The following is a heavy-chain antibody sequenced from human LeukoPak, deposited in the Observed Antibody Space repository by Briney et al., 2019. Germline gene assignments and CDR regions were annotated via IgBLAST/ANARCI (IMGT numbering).Heavy chain of an antibody. CDR3: TRVGDSGSTWGGICHY. CDR2: IGTHPGNR. CDR1: GYTFSNYG. D-gene: IGHD5-18*01. Sequence: GASVKVSCKASGYTFSNYGVSWVRQAPGQGLEWMGWIGTHPGNRNYAKKFQGRVTLTTGKSTSTAYMELKSLRSDDTAVYYCTRVGDSGSTWGGICHYWGKGTLVTV. V-gene: IGHV1-18*01. J-gene: IGHJ4*02.